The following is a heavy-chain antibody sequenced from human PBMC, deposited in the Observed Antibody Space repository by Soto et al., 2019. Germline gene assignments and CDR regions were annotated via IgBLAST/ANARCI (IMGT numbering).Heavy chain of an antibody. CDR1: GFTFSGYW. Sequence: EVQLVESGGGIVQPGGSLRLSCAASGFTFSGYWMYWVRQAPGKGLVWVSGINSEGTSVTYADSVKGRFTISRDNAKNTVYLQTTILRAEATAVYEGTSVRLSCRGGSCFAYGMDVWGQGTTVTVS. V-gene: IGHV3-74*01. D-gene: IGHD2-15*01. J-gene: IGHJ6*02. CDR2: INSEGTSV. CDR3: TSVRLSCRGGSCFAYGMDV.